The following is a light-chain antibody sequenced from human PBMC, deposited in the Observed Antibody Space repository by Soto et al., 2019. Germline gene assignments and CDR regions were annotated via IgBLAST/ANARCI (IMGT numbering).Light chain of an antibody. J-gene: IGKJ1*01. Sequence: DIQMTQSPSSLSASVGDRVTITCRAGQSIISYLNWYQQKPGKAPKLLIYAASSLQSGVPSRFSGSGSGTDFTLTISSLQPEDFATYYCLQDYNYPRTFGQGTKVDIK. CDR2: AAS. V-gene: IGKV1-39*01. CDR1: QSIISY. CDR3: LQDYNYPRT.